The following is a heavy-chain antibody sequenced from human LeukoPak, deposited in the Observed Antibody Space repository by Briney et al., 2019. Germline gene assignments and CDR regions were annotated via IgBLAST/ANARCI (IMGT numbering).Heavy chain of an antibody. CDR3: ATYRQVMLPFES. Sequence: GGSLRLSCASSGFTFSDFAMIWVRQPPGKELEWVSSIFQGGGEIHYADSVRGRFTISRDNSRSTLFLQMNSLRAEDTAIYYCATYRQVMLPFESWGQGTLVTVSS. CDR1: GFTFSDFA. V-gene: IGHV3-23*01. CDR2: IFQGGGEI. J-gene: IGHJ4*02. D-gene: IGHD5-18*01.